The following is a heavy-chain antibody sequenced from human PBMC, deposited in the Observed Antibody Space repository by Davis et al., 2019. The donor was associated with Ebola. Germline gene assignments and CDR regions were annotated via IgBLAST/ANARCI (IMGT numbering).Heavy chain of an antibody. J-gene: IGHJ4*02. CDR2: IKQDGSEK. D-gene: IGHD3-10*01. CDR3: AKDILARGIRSPFDY. Sequence: GESLKISCAASGFTFSSYWMSWVRQAPGKGLEWVANIKQDGSEKYYVDSVKGRFTISRDNAKRSLYLQINGLRAEDTALYYCAKDILARGIRSPFDYWGQGTLVTVSS. CDR1: GFTFSSYW. V-gene: IGHV3-7*03.